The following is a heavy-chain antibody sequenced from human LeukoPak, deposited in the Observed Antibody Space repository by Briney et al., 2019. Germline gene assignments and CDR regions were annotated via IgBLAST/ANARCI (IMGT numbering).Heavy chain of an antibody. CDR1: GGSISVGGHY. Sequence: SETLSLTCTVSGGSISVGGHYWSWIRQLPGKGLEWIGYIYYSGSTYYNPSLKSRVTMSVDTSKNQFSLKLSSVTAADTAVYYCARDLSDYSSFDYWGQGTLVTVSP. D-gene: IGHD3-3*01. J-gene: IGHJ4*02. V-gene: IGHV4-31*03. CDR3: ARDLSDYSSFDY. CDR2: IYYSGST.